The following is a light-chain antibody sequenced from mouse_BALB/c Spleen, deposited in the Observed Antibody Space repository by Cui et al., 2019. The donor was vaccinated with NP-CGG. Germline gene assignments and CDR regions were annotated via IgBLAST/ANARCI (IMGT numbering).Light chain of an antibody. CDR1: TGAVTTSNF. Sequence: HAVVTLESALTTSPGETVTLTCRSSTGAVTTSNFANWVQEKPDHLFTGLIGGTKNRAPGVPARFSGSLIGDKAALTITGAQTEDEAIYFCALWYSNHWVFGGGTKLTVL. CDR3: ALWYSNHWV. J-gene: IGLJ1*01. CDR2: GTK. V-gene: IGLV1*01.